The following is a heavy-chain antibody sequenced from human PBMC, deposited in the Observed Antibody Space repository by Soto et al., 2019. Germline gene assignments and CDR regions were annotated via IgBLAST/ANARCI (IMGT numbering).Heavy chain of an antibody. CDR3: ASSRSIRSFDY. Sequence: PSETLSLTCAVSGYSISSGYYWGWIRQPPGKGLEWIGSIYHSGSTYYNPSLKSRVTISVDTSKNQFSLKLSSVTAADTAVYYCASSRSIRSFDYWGQGTLVTVSS. J-gene: IGHJ4*02. CDR2: IYHSGST. CDR1: GYSISSGYY. D-gene: IGHD2-15*01. V-gene: IGHV4-38-2*01.